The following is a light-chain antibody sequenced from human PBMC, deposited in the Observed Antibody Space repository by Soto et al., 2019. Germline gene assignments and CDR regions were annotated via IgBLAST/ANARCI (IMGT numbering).Light chain of an antibody. CDR1: SSNIGSNT. V-gene: IGLV1-44*01. J-gene: IGLJ2*01. CDR3: AAWDDSLNGVL. Sequence: QPVLTQPPSASGTPGQRVTISCSGSSSNIGSNTVNWYQQLPGTAPKLLIYSHNQRPSGVPDRFSGSKSGTSASLAISGLQSEDEADYYCAAWDDSLNGVLFGGGTKVTV. CDR2: SHN.